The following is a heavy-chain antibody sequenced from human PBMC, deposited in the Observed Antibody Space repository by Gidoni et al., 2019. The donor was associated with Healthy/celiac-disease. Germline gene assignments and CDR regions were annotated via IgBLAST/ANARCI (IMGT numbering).Heavy chain of an antibody. CDR2: IYYSGST. CDR3: ARSKLLWFGG. Sequence: QLQLQESGPGLVKPSETLSLTCPVSGGSISSSSYYWGWIRQPPGKGLEWIGSIYYSGSTYYNPSLKSRVTISVDTSKNQFSLKLSSVTAADTAVYYCARSKLLWFGGWGQGTLVTVSS. J-gene: IGHJ4*02. CDR1: GGSISSSSYY. D-gene: IGHD3-10*01. V-gene: IGHV4-39*01.